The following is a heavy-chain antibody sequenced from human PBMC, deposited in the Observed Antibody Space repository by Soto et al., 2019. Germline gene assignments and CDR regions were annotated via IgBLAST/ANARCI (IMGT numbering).Heavy chain of an antibody. CDR1: GFTFDDYA. CDR2: ISWNSGSI. Sequence: EVQLVESGGGLVQPGRSLRLSCAASGFTFDDYAMHWVRQAPGKGLEWVSGISWNSGSIGYADSVKGRFTISRDNAKNSLYLQMNSLRAEDMALYYCAKDIGGGSYDYYGMDVWGQGTTLTVSS. J-gene: IGHJ6*02. D-gene: IGHD1-26*01. V-gene: IGHV3-9*03. CDR3: AKDIGGGSYDYYGMDV.